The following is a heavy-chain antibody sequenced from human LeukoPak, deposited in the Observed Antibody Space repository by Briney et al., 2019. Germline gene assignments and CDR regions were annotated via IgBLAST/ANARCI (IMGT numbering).Heavy chain of an antibody. D-gene: IGHD3-10*01. V-gene: IGHV3-30-3*01. J-gene: IGHJ4*02. CDR1: GFTFSSYA. CDR2: ISYDGSNK. CDR3: ARDLGTYYYGSGSYID. Sequence: QAGGSLRLSCAASGFTFSSYAMHWVRQAPGKGLEWVAVISYDGSNKYYADSVKGRFTISRDNSKNTLYLQMNSLRAEDTAVYYCARDLGTYYYGSGSYIDWGQGTLVTVSS.